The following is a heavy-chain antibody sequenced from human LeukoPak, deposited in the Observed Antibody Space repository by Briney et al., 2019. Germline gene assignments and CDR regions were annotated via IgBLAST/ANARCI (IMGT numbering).Heavy chain of an antibody. J-gene: IGHJ5*02. D-gene: IGHD3-10*01. V-gene: IGHV3-30*02. Sequence: GGSLRLSCAASGFTFSSYGMHWVRQAPGKGLEWVAFIRYDGSNKYYADSVKGRFTISRDNSKNTLYLQMNSLRAEDTAVYYCAKIKGYYGSGSYGGGIDPWGQGTLVTVSS. CDR2: IRYDGSNK. CDR3: AKIKGYYGSGSYGGGIDP. CDR1: GFTFSSYG.